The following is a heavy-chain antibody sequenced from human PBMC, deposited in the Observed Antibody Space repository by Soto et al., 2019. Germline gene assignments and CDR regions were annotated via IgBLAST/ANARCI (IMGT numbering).Heavy chain of an antibody. V-gene: IGHV1-18*04. Sequence: ASVKFSCKASGYTFTSYGISWVRQAPGQGLEWMGWISAYNGNTNYAQKLQGRVTMTTDTSTSTAYMELRSLRSDDTAVYYCARSGYCSGGSCFARYYYYGMDVWGQGTTVTVSS. D-gene: IGHD2-15*01. J-gene: IGHJ6*02. CDR1: GYTFTSYG. CDR3: ARSGYCSGGSCFARYYYYGMDV. CDR2: ISAYNGNT.